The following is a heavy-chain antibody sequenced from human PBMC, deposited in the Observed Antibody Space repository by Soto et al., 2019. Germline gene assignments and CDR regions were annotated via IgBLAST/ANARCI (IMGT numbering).Heavy chain of an antibody. J-gene: IGHJ6*02. V-gene: IGHV4-34*01. Sequence: PAETLCLTCAVYVGSFSGYYWSWIRQPPGKGLDCIGEINDSGSTNYNPSLKSRVTISVDTSKNQLSLKLSSVTAAYTAVYYCASCSSTPYGMDVWGQGTTVTVSS. CDR1: VGSFSGYY. CDR2: INDSGST. CDR3: ASCSSTPYGMDV. D-gene: IGHD6-13*01.